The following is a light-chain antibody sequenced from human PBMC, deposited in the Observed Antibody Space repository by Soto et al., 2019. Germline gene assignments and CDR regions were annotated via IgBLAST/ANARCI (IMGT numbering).Light chain of an antibody. V-gene: IGLV2-11*01. J-gene: IGLJ1*01. Sequence: QSALTQPRSVSGSPGQSVTISCTGTSSDVGAYDYVSWYQHHPTKAPKLIIYDVTERPSGVPDRFSGFKSGNTASLTISGLQAEDEADYYCCSYAGTHSFVFGTGNKVTVL. CDR3: CSYAGTHSFV. CDR1: SSDVGAYDY. CDR2: DVT.